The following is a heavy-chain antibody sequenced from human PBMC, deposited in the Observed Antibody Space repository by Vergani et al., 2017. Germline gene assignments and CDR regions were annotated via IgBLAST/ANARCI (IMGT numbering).Heavy chain of an antibody. CDR3: ARVNTETNVHLYYYYYMDV. D-gene: IGHD4-11*01. V-gene: IGHV4-34*01. Sequence: QVQLQQWGGGLLKPSETLSLTCVVNGGFFTSYHWTWIRQSPGEGLEWVGDIDHTGRPDYNPSLKSRPTMSVVKSRNQFSLTLNSVTATDPAIYFCARVNTETNVHLYYYYYMDVWGQGTAVTVS. J-gene: IGHJ6*03. CDR1: GGFFTSYH. CDR2: IDHTGRP.